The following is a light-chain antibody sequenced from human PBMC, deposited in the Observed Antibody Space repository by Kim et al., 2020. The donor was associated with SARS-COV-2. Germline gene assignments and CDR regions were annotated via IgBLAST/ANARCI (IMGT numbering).Light chain of an antibody. J-gene: IGKJ1*01. V-gene: IGKV3-15*01. Sequence: EIVMTQSPATLSVSPGERATLSCRASQSVSSSLAWYQQKPGQAPRLLIYGASTRATGIPARFSGSGSGTEFTLTINSLQSEDSAVYYCQQYNKWPPWTFGQGTKVDIK. CDR2: GAS. CDR3: QQYNKWPPWT. CDR1: QSVSSS.